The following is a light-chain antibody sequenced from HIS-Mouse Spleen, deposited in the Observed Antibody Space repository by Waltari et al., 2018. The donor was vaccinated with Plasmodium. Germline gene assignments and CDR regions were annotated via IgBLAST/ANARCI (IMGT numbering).Light chain of an antibody. V-gene: IGKV3-20*01. J-gene: IGKJ4*01. CDR3: QQYGSSPLT. CDR1: QSVSSSY. Sequence: ELVLTQSPGTLSLSPGERATLSCRASQSVSSSYLAWYQQKPGQAPRLLIYGASSRATGIPGRFSGSGSGTDFTLTISRLEPEDFAVYYCQQYGSSPLTFGGGTKVEIK. CDR2: GAS.